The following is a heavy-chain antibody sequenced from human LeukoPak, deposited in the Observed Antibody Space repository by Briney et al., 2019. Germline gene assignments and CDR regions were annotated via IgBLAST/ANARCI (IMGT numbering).Heavy chain of an antibody. Sequence: GASVKVSCKASGFTFTSHYMHWVRQAPGQGLEWMGIINPSGGSTSVQKFQGRVTMTRDTSTSTVHMEMSSLRSEDTAVYYCARDQDGYVDFWGQGTLVTVSS. J-gene: IGHJ4*02. CDR2: INPSGGST. CDR1: GFTFTSHY. V-gene: IGHV1-46*01. D-gene: IGHD5-24*01. CDR3: ARDQDGYVDF.